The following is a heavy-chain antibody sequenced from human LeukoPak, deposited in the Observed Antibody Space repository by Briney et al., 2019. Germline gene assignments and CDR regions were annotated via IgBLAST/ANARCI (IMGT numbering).Heavy chain of an antibody. CDR1: GYTFTGYY. J-gene: IGHJ4*02. V-gene: IGHV1-2*02. D-gene: IGHD3-22*01. Sequence: ASVKVSCKASGYTFTGYYMHWVRQAPGQGLEWMGWINPNSGGTNYAQKFQGRVTMTRDTSIGTAYMELSRLRSDDTAVYYCARVKGNYYDSSGYYYWGQGTLVTVSS. CDR3: ARVKGNYYDSSGYYY. CDR2: INPNSGGT.